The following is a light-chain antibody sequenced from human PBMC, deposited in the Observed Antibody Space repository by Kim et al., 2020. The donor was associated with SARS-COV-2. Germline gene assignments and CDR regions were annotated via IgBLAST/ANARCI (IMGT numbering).Light chain of an antibody. CDR3: QQSYSTPGT. V-gene: IGKV1-39*01. CDR1: QSISSY. Sequence: DIQMTQSPSSLSASVGDRVTITCRASQSISSYLNWYQQKPGKAPKLLIYAASSLQSGVPSRFSGSGSGTDFILTISSLQPEDFATYYCQQSYSTPGTFGQGTKLEI. J-gene: IGKJ2*02. CDR2: AAS.